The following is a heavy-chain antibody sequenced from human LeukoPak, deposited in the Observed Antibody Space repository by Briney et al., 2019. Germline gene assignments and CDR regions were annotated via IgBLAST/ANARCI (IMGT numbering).Heavy chain of an antibody. CDR1: GYTFTSYA. V-gene: IGHV1-3*01. Sequence: ASVKVSCKASGYTFTSYAMHWVRQAPGQRLEWMGWINAGNGNTKYSQKFQGRVTITRDTSASTAYMELGSLRSEDTAVYYCARLTYGDYPHFDYWGQGTLVTVSS. CDR3: ARLTYGDYPHFDY. J-gene: IGHJ4*02. CDR2: INAGNGNT. D-gene: IGHD4-17*01.